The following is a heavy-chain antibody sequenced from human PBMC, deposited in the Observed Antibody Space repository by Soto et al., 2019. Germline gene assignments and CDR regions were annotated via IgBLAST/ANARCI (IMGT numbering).Heavy chain of an antibody. CDR1: GGTFSSYT. D-gene: IGHD2-2*01. J-gene: IGHJ6*02. CDR2: IIPILGIA. CDR3: ASSIVVVPAAIHGAGYYGMDV. Sequence: QVQLVQSGAEVKKPGSSVKVSCKASGGTFSSYTISWVRQAPGQGLEWMGRIIPILGIANYAQKFQGRVTITADKSTSTAYRELSSLRSEDTAVYYCASSIVVVPAAIHGAGYYGMDVWGQGTTVTVSS. V-gene: IGHV1-69*02.